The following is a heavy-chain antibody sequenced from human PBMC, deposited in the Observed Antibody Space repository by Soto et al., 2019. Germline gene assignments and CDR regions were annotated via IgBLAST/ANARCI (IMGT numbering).Heavy chain of an antibody. CDR3: ARRVVNYYDSSGYTHFDH. J-gene: IGHJ4*02. D-gene: IGHD3-22*01. CDR1: GYSFTSYW. V-gene: IGHV5-51*01. CDR2: IYPGDSDT. Sequence: GESLKISCKGSGYSFTSYWIGCVRQMPGKGLEWMGIIYPGDSDTRYSPSFQGQVTISADKSISTAYLQWSSLKASDTAMYYCARRVVNYYDSSGYTHFDHWGQGTLVTVSS.